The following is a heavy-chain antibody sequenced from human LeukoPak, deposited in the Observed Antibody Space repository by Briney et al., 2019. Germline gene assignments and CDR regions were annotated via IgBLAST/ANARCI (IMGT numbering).Heavy chain of an antibody. J-gene: IGHJ4*02. CDR2: ISSSNGDT. Sequence: ASVKVSCKASGYTFTNSDITWVRQAPGQGLEWMGSISSSNGDTNYAAKLQGRVTMTTDTSTSTVYLELGSLTFDDTTVYFCAIDPCHLLGPPLDLWSQGTLVTVPS. CDR1: GYTFTNSD. CDR3: AIDPCHLLGPPLDL. D-gene: IGHD2-15*01. V-gene: IGHV1-18*01.